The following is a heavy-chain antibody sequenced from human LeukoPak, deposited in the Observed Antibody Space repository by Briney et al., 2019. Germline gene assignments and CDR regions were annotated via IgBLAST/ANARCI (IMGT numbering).Heavy chain of an antibody. CDR3: ARGPITMVRGVMGY. CDR1: GGSFSGYY. Sequence: SETLSLTCAVYGGSFSGYYWSWIRQPPGKGLEWIGVIIHSGSTNYNPSLKSRVTISVDTSKNQFSLKLSSVPAADTAVYYCARGPITMVRGVMGYWGQGTLVTVSS. J-gene: IGHJ4*02. V-gene: IGHV4-34*01. CDR2: IIHSGST. D-gene: IGHD3-10*01.